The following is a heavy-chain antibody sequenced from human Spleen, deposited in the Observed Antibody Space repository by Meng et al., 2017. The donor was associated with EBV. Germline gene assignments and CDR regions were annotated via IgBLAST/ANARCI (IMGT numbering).Heavy chain of an antibody. CDR1: GGSISSYY. CDR2: GYYSGNT. V-gene: IGHV4-59*07. J-gene: IGHJ2*01. Sequence: QLQEPGPGLVTPSDTLSLTCSVSGGSISSYYWSWIRQPPGKGLEWIGFGYYSGNTNYSPSLKSRATISVDTSKNHFSLKLRSVTAADTAVYYCARVSRPSYWHFDLWGRGALVTVSS. CDR3: ARVSRPSYWHFDL.